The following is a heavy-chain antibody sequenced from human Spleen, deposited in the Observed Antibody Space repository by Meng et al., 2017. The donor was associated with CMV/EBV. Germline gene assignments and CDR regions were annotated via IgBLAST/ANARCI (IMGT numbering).Heavy chain of an antibody. Sequence: SETLSLTCTVSGGSISGYYWTWIRQPPGKGLEWIGSIYHRGSTYQKPSFKGRVTTSVDTSKNQFSLKLTSVTAADTAVYFCARETGWEFEGHDSFDLWGQGTMVTVSS. V-gene: IGHV4-38-2*02. D-gene: IGHD1-26*01. CDR1: GGSISGYY. CDR2: IYHRGST. J-gene: IGHJ3*01. CDR3: ARETGWEFEGHDSFDL.